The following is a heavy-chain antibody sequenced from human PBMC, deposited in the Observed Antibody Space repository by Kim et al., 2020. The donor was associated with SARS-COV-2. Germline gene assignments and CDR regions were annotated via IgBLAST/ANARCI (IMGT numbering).Heavy chain of an antibody. CDR2: GGT. CDR3: ARAAAAGPT. Sequence: GGTNYAQKLQGRVTMTRDTSISTAYMELSRLRSDDTAVYYCARAAAAGPTWGQGTLVTVSS. V-gene: IGHV1-2*02. J-gene: IGHJ4*02. D-gene: IGHD6-13*01.